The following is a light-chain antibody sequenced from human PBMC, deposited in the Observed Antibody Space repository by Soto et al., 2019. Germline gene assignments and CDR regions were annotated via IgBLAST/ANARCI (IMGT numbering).Light chain of an antibody. Sequence: EIVLTQSPGTLSLSPGERATLSCRASQSVSSSHLAWYQQKPGQAPRLLIYGASSRATGIPDRYSGSGSGTDFTLTISRLEPEDFAVYYCQQYGSPPETFGQGTKVEIK. J-gene: IGKJ1*01. V-gene: IGKV3-20*01. CDR3: QQYGSPPET. CDR1: QSVSSSH. CDR2: GAS.